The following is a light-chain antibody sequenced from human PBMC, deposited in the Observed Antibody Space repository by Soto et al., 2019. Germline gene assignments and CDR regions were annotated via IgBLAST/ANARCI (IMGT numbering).Light chain of an antibody. V-gene: IGKV1-5*03. J-gene: IGKJ1*01. Sequence: DIQMTQSPSTLSASVGDRVTITCRASETVASWMAWYQQKPGKAPKLLGYKASTLENGVPSRFSGSGSGTEFTLTISSLQPDDFAIYYCQQLKTYTTFGQGTKVEL. CDR2: KAS. CDR3: QQLKTYTT. CDR1: ETVASW.